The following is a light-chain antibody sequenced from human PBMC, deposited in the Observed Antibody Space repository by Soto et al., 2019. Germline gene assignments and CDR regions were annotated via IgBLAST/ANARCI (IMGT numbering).Light chain of an antibody. CDR2: TNN. CDR1: SSNIGSNS. J-gene: IGLJ3*02. Sequence: QSVLTQPPSASGTLGQRVTISCSGSSSNIGSNSVNWYQQLPGTAPKLLIYTNNKRPSGVPDRFSGSKSGTSASLALSGLQSEDEADYYCAAWDDSLSGPVFGGGTKLTVL. CDR3: AAWDDSLSGPV. V-gene: IGLV1-44*01.